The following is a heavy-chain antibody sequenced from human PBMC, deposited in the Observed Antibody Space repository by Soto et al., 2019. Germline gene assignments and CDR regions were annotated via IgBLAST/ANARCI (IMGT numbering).Heavy chain of an antibody. J-gene: IGHJ5*02. V-gene: IGHV3-23*01. CDR3: AKSIVAAARHCWFDP. D-gene: IGHD6-13*01. Sequence: GGSLRLSCAASGFTFSSYAMSWVRQAPGKGLEWVSAISGSGGSTYYADPVKGRFTISRDNSKNTLYLQMNSLRAEDTAVYYCAKSIVAAARHCWFDPWGQGTLVTVSS. CDR2: ISGSGGST. CDR1: GFTFSSYA.